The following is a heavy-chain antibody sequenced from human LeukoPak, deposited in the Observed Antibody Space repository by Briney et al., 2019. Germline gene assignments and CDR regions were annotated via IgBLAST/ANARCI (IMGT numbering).Heavy chain of an antibody. Sequence: KPSETLSLTCSVSGGSISSSSYFWGWIRQPPGKGLEWIGSIYYSGSTYSNPSLKSRVTISVDTSKSQFSPKLSSVTAADTAVYYCARDGYTYGSFDYWGQGTLVTVSS. D-gene: IGHD5-18*01. CDR3: ARDGYTYGSFDY. V-gene: IGHV4-39*01. J-gene: IGHJ4*02. CDR2: IYYSGST. CDR1: GGSISSSSYF.